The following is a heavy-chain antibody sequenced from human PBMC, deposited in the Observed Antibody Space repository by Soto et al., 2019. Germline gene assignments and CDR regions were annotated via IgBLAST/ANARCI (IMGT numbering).Heavy chain of an antibody. Sequence: PSETLSLTCSVSGGSVSSHYWSWVRQPAGKGLEWIGRIYISGNTKYNPSFKSRLTMSVDTSKNQVSLRLSSVTAADTAVYYCARELKPYNSGWYFTLSWSQGTQVTVSS. J-gene: IGHJ5*02. CDR3: ARELKPYNSGWYFTLS. CDR2: IYISGNT. CDR1: GGSVSSHY. D-gene: IGHD6-19*01. V-gene: IGHV4-4*07.